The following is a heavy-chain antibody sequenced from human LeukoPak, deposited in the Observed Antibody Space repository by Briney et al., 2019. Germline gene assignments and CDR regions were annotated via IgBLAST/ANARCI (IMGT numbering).Heavy chain of an antibody. J-gene: IGHJ4*02. D-gene: IGHD4-23*01. CDR3: AGYGGNSF. CDR2: ISASGDSK. Sequence: GGSLRLSCAASGFTFNIYAMSWVRQAPGQGLQWVSEISASGDSKFSAASVKGRFTISRDNSKNTVFLQMDSLRVEDTAVYYCAGYGGNSFWGQGTLVTVSS. V-gene: IGHV3-23*01. CDR1: GFTFNIYA.